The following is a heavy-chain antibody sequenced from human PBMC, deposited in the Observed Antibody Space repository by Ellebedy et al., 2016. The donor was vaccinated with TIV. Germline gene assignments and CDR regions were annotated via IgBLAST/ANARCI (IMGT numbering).Heavy chain of an antibody. CDR1: GFIFDYYA. J-gene: IGHJ4*02. CDR2: INSNGRDT. CDR3: AKSASETMVRGSDY. D-gene: IGHD3-10*01. Sequence: GESLKISCAASGFIFDYYAMSWVRQAPGKGLEWVAAINSNGRDTFYAASVQGRFTISRDNSKDALYLQLNSLRAEDTAVYYCAKSASETMVRGSDYWGQGSLVTVSS. V-gene: IGHV3-23*05.